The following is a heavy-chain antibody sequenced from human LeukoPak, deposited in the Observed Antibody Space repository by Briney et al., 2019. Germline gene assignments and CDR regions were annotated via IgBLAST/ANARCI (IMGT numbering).Heavy chain of an antibody. Sequence: SETLSLTCTVSGYFISSYYWSWIRQPPGKGLEWIGYIYYSGGTEYNPYLKSGVFITVDTSKNQFSLKLRSVTAADTAVYYCARHVTISGPYDASDIWGQGTMVTVSP. CDR2: IYYSGGT. D-gene: IGHD5-24*01. J-gene: IGHJ3*02. V-gene: IGHV4-59*08. CDR1: GYFISSYY. CDR3: ARHVTISGPYDASDI.